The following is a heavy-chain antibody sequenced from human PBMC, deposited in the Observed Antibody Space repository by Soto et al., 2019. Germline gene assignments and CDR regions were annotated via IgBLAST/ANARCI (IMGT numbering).Heavy chain of an antibody. CDR3: ARDWEGGDMDG. J-gene: IGHJ6*02. V-gene: IGHV3-21*01. CDR1: GFTFSSYS. CDR2: VSGSSSYI. D-gene: IGHD1-26*01. Sequence: EVQLVESGGGLVKPGGSLRLSCAASGFTFSSYSMNWVRQAPGKGLEWVSIVSGSSSYIYYADSVEGRFTISRVNAKNSLYLQMNSLRAEDAAVYYCARDWEGGDMDGWGQGSTVTVSS.